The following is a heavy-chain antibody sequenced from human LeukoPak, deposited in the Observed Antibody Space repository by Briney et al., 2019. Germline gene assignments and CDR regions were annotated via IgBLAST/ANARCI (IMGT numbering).Heavy chain of an antibody. CDR3: ARDIRATGTSFDY. Sequence: GGSLRLSCAASGFTFSSYSMNWVRQAPGKGLEWVSYISSSSSTRYYADSVKGRFTVSGDNAKNSLYLQMNSLRAEDTAVYYCARDIRATGTSFDYWGQGTLVTVSS. CDR1: GFTFSSYS. D-gene: IGHD1-1*01. J-gene: IGHJ4*02. V-gene: IGHV3-48*04. CDR2: ISSSSSTR.